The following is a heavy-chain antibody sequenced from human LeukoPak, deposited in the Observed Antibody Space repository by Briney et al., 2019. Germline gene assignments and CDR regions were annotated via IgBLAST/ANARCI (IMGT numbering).Heavy chain of an antibody. CDR2: IYTGGGT. CDR3: TRSGYRHPYHFES. D-gene: IGHD3-22*01. J-gene: IGHJ4*02. Sequence: PGGSLRLSCAVSGFSVSTNFMSWVRQAPGKGLEWVSVIYTGGGTDHADSVRGRFTISRDNSKNTLSLQMNSLRADDTAIYYCTRSGYRHPYHFESWGQGTLVIVSS. V-gene: IGHV3-53*01. CDR1: GFSVSTNF.